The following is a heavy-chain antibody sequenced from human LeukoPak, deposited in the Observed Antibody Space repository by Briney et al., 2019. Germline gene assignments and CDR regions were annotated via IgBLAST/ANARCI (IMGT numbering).Heavy chain of an antibody. Sequence: SETLSLTCTVSTGPMSSFSWSWIRQPPGKRLEWIAYILDSGGTHSNPLLQSRITLSEDTSNNRISLTLDSVTAADTAVYYCARHFKSVGRCRQPFDLWGRGTLVTVSS. CDR1: TGPMSSFS. V-gene: IGHV4-59*08. CDR3: ARHFKSVGRCRQPFDL. CDR2: ILDSGGT. D-gene: IGHD5-24*01. J-gene: IGHJ4*02.